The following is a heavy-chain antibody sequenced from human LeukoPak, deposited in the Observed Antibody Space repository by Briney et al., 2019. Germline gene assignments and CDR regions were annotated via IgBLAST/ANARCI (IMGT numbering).Heavy chain of an antibody. V-gene: IGHV3-23*01. CDR3: AKGGAAADNYWYFDL. Sequence: GASLRLSCAASGFTFSNSAMSWVRQAPGKGLEWVSGISGSGDSTYHADSVKGRFTISRDNSKNTLYLQMNSLRPEDTALYYCAKGGAAADNYWYFDLWGRGTLVTVSS. J-gene: IGHJ2*01. CDR2: ISGSGDST. CDR1: GFTFSNSA. D-gene: IGHD6-13*01.